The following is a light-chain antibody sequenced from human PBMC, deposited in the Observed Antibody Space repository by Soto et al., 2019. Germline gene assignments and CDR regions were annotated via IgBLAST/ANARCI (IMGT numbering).Light chain of an antibody. V-gene: IGKV3-15*01. CDR1: ESVSTF. J-gene: IGKJ4*02. Sequence: ELVLTQSPATLSLSPGERATLSCRASESVSTFLAWYQQRPGQAPRLVSYGASTRDTGIPDRVSGGGSGTEFTLTISSLQSEDFATYYCQQYYSFPLTFGGGTKVDIK. CDR3: QQYYSFPLT. CDR2: GAS.